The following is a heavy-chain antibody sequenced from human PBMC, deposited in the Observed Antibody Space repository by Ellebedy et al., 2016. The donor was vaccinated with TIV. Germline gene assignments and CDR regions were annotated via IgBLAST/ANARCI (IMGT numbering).Heavy chain of an antibody. D-gene: IGHD5/OR15-5a*01. Sequence: PGGSLRLSCAASGVTISSYTIHWVRQAPGKGLEWVAIISYDGRNKYYADSVKGRFTISRDNSEHTLSLQMNSLRADDTAVYYCAREFVYGDTAMGYFDLWGRGTLVTVSS. V-gene: IGHV3-30*04. CDR2: ISYDGRNK. CDR1: GVTISSYT. CDR3: AREFVYGDTAMGYFDL. J-gene: IGHJ2*01.